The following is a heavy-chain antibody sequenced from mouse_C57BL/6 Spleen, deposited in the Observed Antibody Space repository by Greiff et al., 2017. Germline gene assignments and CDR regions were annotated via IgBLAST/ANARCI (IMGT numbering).Heavy chain of an antibody. Sequence: EVKLVESGPELVKPGASVKIPCKASGYTFTDYNMDWVKQSHGKSLEWIGDINPNNGGTIYNQKFKGKATLTVDKSSSTAYMELRSLTSEDTAVYYCARFDGYSHGAYWGQGTLVTVSA. CDR1: GYTFTDYN. V-gene: IGHV1-18*01. CDR2: INPNNGGT. CDR3: ARFDGYSHGAY. J-gene: IGHJ3*01. D-gene: IGHD2-3*01.